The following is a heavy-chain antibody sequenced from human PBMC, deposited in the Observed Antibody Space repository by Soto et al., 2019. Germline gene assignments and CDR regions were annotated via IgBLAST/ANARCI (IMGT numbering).Heavy chain of an antibody. Sequence: LRLSCAASGFTFSSYAMSWVRQAPGKGLEWVSAISGSGGSTYYADSVKGRFTISRDNSKNTLYLQTNSLRAEDTAVYYCAKDAALIVPAAKYYYYYGMDVWGQGTTVTVSS. CDR2: ISGSGGST. CDR3: AKDAALIVPAAKYYYYYGMDV. CDR1: GFTFSSYA. D-gene: IGHD2-2*01. V-gene: IGHV3-23*01. J-gene: IGHJ6*02.